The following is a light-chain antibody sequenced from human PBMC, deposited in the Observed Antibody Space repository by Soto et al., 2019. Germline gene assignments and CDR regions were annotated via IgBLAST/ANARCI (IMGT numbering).Light chain of an antibody. CDR2: GAS. J-gene: IGKJ1*01. Sequence: VLTQSPCTLYFSPGERATLSCRASQSVGNSHVAWYQQRPGQAPRLLIYGASKRAIGLPARFSGSGSGTEFTLTITSLQSEDFAVYYCQQYNNWPQTFGQGTKVDIK. V-gene: IGKV3-15*01. CDR3: QQYNNWPQT. CDR1: QSVGNS.